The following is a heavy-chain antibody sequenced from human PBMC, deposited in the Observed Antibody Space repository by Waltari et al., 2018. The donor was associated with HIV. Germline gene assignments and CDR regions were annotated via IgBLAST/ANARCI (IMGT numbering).Heavy chain of an antibody. CDR3: ARAVQGYCSGGSCENYFDY. J-gene: IGHJ4*02. D-gene: IGHD2-15*01. Sequence: QLQLQESGPGLVKPSVTLSLTCTASGGSISSRSYYWGRIRQPPGTGLEWIGSIYYSGSTYYNPSLKSRVTISVDTSKNQFSLKLSSVTAADTAVYYCARAVQGYCSGGSCENYFDYWGQGTLVTVSS. CDR2: IYYSGST. V-gene: IGHV4-39*01. CDR1: GGSISSRSYY.